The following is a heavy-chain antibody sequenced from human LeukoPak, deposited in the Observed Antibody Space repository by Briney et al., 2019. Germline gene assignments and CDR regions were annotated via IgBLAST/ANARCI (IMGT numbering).Heavy chain of an antibody. Sequence: SETLSLTRTVSGGSISNYCWSWIRQPPGKGLEWIGYTYYGGSTKFNPSLKSRVAISVDTSKKQFSLNLTSVTAADTAVYYCARGPSVTSIGGPWGQGTLVTVSA. D-gene: IGHD4-17*01. CDR3: ARGPSVTSIGGP. CDR1: GGSISNYC. J-gene: IGHJ5*02. V-gene: IGHV4-59*01. CDR2: TYYGGST.